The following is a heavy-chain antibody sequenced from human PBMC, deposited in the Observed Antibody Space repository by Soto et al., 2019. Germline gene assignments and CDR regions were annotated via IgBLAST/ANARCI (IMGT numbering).Heavy chain of an antibody. J-gene: IGHJ3*02. CDR2: IYYSGST. CDR1: GGSISSYY. Sequence: PSETLSLTCTVSGGSISSYYWSWIRQPPGKGLEWIGYIYYSGSTNYNPSLKSRVTISVDTSKNQFSLKLSSVTAADTAVYYCARSYCSGGSCRDAFDIWGQGTMVTVS. CDR3: ARSYCSGGSCRDAFDI. D-gene: IGHD2-15*01. V-gene: IGHV4-59*08.